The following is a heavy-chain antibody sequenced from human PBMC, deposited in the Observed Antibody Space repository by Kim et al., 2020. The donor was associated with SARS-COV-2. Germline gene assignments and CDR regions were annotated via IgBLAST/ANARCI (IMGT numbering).Heavy chain of an antibody. V-gene: IGHV6-1*01. Sequence: KWYKDYSPSVKGRITISPEPSKNHFSLQLNSVSPEDTAVYYCARGYAFDIWGPGTLVTVSS. J-gene: IGHJ3*02. CDR2: KWYK. CDR3: ARGYAFDI.